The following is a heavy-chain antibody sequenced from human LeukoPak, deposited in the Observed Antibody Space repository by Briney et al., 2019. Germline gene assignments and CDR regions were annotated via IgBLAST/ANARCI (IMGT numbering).Heavy chain of an antibody. CDR2: INSDGSWT. Sequence: XWVRQVPGKGLVCVSHINSDGSWTSYADSVKGRFTISKDNAKNTVYLQMNSLRAEDTAVYYCVSFYETYWGRGTLVTVSS. D-gene: IGHD2/OR15-2a*01. V-gene: IGHV3-74*01. CDR3: VSFYETY. J-gene: IGHJ4*02.